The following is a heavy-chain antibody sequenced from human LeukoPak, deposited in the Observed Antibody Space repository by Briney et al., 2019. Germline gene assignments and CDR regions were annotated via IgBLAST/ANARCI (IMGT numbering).Heavy chain of an antibody. CDR1: GGSIGTYY. D-gene: IGHD5-18*01. CDR3: ASRGAGDTGPLDV. J-gene: IGHJ6*04. V-gene: IGHV4-4*09. Sequence: SETLSLTCTVSGGSIGTYYWSWIRQPPGKGLEWIGHIFTSGSTNYNPSLKSRVTISVDTSKNRFSLRLSSVTAADTAVYYCASRGAGDTGPLDVWGKGTTVTVSS. CDR2: IFTSGST.